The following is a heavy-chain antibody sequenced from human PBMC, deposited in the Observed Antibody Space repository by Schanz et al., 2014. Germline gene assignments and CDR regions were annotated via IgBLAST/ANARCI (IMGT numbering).Heavy chain of an antibody. CDR3: ARDRGMTTSDYYYGMDV. CDR2: IYSSGST. V-gene: IGHV4-30-4*07. J-gene: IGHJ6*02. Sequence: QVQLQESGPRLVKPSQTLSLTCTVSGGSISSGAYSWSWIRQPPGKRPEWIGYIYSSGSTYYNPSLKSRVSISLHPSKTQFSLKLPSVTAADTAVYYCARDRGMTTSDYYYGMDVWGQGTTVTVSS. CDR1: GGSISSGAYS. D-gene: IGHD4-17*01.